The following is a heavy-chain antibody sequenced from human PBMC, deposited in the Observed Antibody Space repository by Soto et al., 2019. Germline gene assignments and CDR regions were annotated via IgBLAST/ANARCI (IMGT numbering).Heavy chain of an antibody. CDR1: GGSISSGGYY. CDR2: IYYSGST. J-gene: IGHJ4*02. Sequence: QVQLQESGPGLVKPSQTLSLTCTVSGGSISSGGYYWSWIRQHPGKGLEWIGYIYYSGSTYYNPSLKSRVTISVDTSKNQFSLKLSSVTAADTAVYYCARESLHDWNYLGTPVWGQGTLVTVSS. D-gene: IGHD1-7*01. V-gene: IGHV4-31*03. CDR3: ARESLHDWNYLGTPV.